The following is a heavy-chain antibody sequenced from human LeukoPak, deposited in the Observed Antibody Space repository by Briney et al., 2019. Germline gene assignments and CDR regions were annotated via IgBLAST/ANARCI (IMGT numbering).Heavy chain of an antibody. CDR3: ARAYDFWFFDP. CDR2: IYYSGST. V-gene: IGHV4-59*01. CDR1: GGSISSYY. J-gene: IGHJ5*02. Sequence: SETLSLTCTVSGGSISSYYWSWIRQPPGKGLEWIGYIYYSGSTNYNPSLKSRVTISVDTPKNQFSLKLGSVTAAGTAVYYCARAYDFWFFDPWGQGTLVTVSS. D-gene: IGHD3-3*01.